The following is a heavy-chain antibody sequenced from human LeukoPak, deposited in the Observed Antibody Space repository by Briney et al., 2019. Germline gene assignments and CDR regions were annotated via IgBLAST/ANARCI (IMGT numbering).Heavy chain of an antibody. J-gene: IGHJ6*02. Sequence: PGGSLRLSCAASGFTFSSYAMSWVRQAPGKGLEWVSAVSGSGGSTYYADSVKGRFTISRDNSKNTLYLQMNSLRAEDTAVYYCAKDYITPPYYYGMDVWGQGTTVTVSS. V-gene: IGHV3-23*01. CDR3: AKDYITPPYYYGMDV. CDR2: VSGSGGST. CDR1: GFTFSSYA.